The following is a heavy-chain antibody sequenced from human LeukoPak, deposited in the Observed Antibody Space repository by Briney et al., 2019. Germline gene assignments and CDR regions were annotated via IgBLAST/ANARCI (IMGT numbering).Heavy chain of an antibody. V-gene: IGHV3-30*18. CDR1: GFTVSSNY. J-gene: IGHJ1*01. D-gene: IGHD2-15*01. Sequence: TGGSLRLSCAASGFTVSSNYMSWVRQAPGKGLEWVAVISYDGSNKYYADSVKGRFTISRDNSKNTLYLQMNSLRAEDTAVYYCAKEGHCSGGSCYSGPAEYFQHWGQGTLVTVSS. CDR2: ISYDGSNK. CDR3: AKEGHCSGGSCYSGPAEYFQH.